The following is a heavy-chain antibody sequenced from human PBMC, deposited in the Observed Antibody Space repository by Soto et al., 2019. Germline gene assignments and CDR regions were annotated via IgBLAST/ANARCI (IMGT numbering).Heavy chain of an antibody. D-gene: IGHD6-13*01. CDR2: IYYSGST. CDR3: ARHDPIAAAGTYYYYGMDV. CDR1: GGSISSSSYY. Sequence: QLQLQESGPGLVKPSETLSLTCTVSGGSISSSSYYWGWIRQPPGKGLEWIGSIYYSGSTYYNPSLKSRVTISVDTSKNQFSLKLSSVTAADTAVYYCARHDPIAAAGTYYYYGMDVWGQGTTVTVSS. V-gene: IGHV4-39*01. J-gene: IGHJ6*02.